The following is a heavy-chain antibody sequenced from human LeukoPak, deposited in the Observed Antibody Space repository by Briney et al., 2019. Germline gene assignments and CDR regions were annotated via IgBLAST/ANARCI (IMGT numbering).Heavy chain of an antibody. CDR1: GFTFSDYY. J-gene: IGHJ4*02. Sequence: GGSLRLSCAASGFTFSDYYMSWIRQAPGKGLEWVSYISSSGGTIYFADSVKDRFTISRDNAKNSLDLQMNSLRAEDTAMYYCARAAVVTSPFDYWGQGTLVTVSS. CDR2: ISSSGGTI. V-gene: IGHV3-11*01. D-gene: IGHD4-23*01. CDR3: ARAAVVTSPFDY.